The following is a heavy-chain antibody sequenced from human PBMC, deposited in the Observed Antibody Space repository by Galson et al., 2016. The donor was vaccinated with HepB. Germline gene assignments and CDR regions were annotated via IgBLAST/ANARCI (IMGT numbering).Heavy chain of an antibody. CDR3: ARDQGMQTTFWGASSYWYFDL. J-gene: IGHJ2*01. CDR1: GGSISSSDW. CDR2: IYHSGST. D-gene: IGHD3-3*01. V-gene: IGHV4-4*02. Sequence: TCAVSGGSISSSDWWSWVRQPPGKGLEWIGEIYHSGSTNYNPSLKSRVTISVDKSKNQFSLNLSSVTAADTAVYYCARDQGMQTTFWGASSYWYFDLWGRGTLVTVSS.